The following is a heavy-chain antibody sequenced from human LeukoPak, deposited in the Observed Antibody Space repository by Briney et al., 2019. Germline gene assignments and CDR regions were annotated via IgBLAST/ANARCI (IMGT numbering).Heavy chain of an antibody. Sequence: PGGSLRLSCAASGFTFSDYYMSWIRQAPGKGLEWVSYISSSGSTIYYADSVKGRFTISRDNAKNSLYLQMNSLRAEDTAVYYCARDWLDSSGKFPIDAFDIWGQGTMVTVSS. D-gene: IGHD3-22*01. CDR1: GFTFSDYY. CDR3: ARDWLDSSGKFPIDAFDI. V-gene: IGHV3-11*04. J-gene: IGHJ3*02. CDR2: ISSSGSTI.